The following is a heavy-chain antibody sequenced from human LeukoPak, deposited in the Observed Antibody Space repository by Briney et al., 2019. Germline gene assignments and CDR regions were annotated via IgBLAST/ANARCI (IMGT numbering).Heavy chain of an antibody. CDR2: INHSGAA. Sequence: SETQSLTCAAYGGSFSSYYWSWIRHSPGGGLEWIGEINHSGAADYHPSLNSRVTISIDTSKHEFFLKLSSVTDADTAVYYCARGRAYSYGRVHWYFDLWGPGTLVTVSS. D-gene: IGHD5-18*01. CDR1: GGSFSSYY. J-gene: IGHJ2*01. CDR3: ARGRAYSYGRVHWYFDL. V-gene: IGHV4-34*01.